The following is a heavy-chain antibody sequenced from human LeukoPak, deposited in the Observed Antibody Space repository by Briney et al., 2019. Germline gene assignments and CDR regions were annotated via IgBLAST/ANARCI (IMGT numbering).Heavy chain of an antibody. Sequence: SETLSLTCTVSGGSISSSSYYWGWIRQPPGKGLEWIGSIYYSGRTYYNPSLKSRVTISVDTSKNQSSLKLSSVTAADTAVYYCARSYDSSGYSYDGAFDIWGQGTMVTVSS. CDR3: ARSYDSSGYSYDGAFDI. J-gene: IGHJ3*02. V-gene: IGHV4-39*01. CDR2: IYYSGRT. D-gene: IGHD3-22*01. CDR1: GGSISSSSYY.